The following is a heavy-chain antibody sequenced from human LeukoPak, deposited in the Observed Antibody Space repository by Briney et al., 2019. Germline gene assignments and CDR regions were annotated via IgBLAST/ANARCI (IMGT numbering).Heavy chain of an antibody. D-gene: IGHD4-17*01. Sequence: GSSVKVSCKASGGTFSSYAISWVRQAPGQGLEWMGRIIPIFGTANYAQKFQGRVTITTDESTSTAYMELSSLRSEDTAVYYCARAQGYGDYQAGAFDIWGQGTMVTVSS. J-gene: IGHJ3*02. V-gene: IGHV1-69*05. CDR1: GGTFSSYA. CDR3: ARAQGYGDYQAGAFDI. CDR2: IIPIFGTA.